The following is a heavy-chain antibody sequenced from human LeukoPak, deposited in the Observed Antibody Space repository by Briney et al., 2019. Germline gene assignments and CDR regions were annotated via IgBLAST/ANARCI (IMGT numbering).Heavy chain of an antibody. CDR1: GFTFSSYG. V-gene: IGHV3-30*02. Sequence: GGSLRLSCAASGFTFSSYGMHWVRQAPGKGLEWVAFIRYDGSNKYYADSVKGRFTISRDNSKNTLYLQMNSLRAEDTAVYYCAKLLGIAVAGYDAFDIWGQGTMVTVSS. J-gene: IGHJ3*02. CDR2: IRYDGSNK. CDR3: AKLLGIAVAGYDAFDI. D-gene: IGHD6-19*01.